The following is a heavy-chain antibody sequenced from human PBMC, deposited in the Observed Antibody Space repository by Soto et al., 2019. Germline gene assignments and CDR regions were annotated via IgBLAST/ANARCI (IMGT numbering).Heavy chain of an antibody. Sequence: ASVKVSCKASGGTFSNHAISWVRQAPGPGLEWVGGIIPMFPTADYAHRFQCRVTITADDSTTTVYMELSGLRSEDTAMYYCARDDATYCGGDCYRYFYYGMDVWGQGTTVTVS. CDR3: ARDDATYCGGDCYRYFYYGMDV. D-gene: IGHD2-21*02. V-gene: IGHV1-69*13. CDR2: IIPMFPTA. CDR1: GGTFSNHA. J-gene: IGHJ6*02.